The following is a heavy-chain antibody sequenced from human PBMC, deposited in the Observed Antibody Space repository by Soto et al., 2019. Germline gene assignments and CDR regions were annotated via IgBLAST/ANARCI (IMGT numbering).Heavy chain of an antibody. V-gene: IGHV1-69*01. CDR1: GGTFSSYA. Sequence: QVQLVQSGAEVKKPGSSVKVSCKASGGTFSSYAISWVRQAPGQGLEWMGGIIPIFGTANYAQKFQGRVTITADASTRTAYMELSRLRSEETDVYYCARGAMRYYDSSVFDYWGQGTLVTVAA. CDR2: IIPIFGTA. CDR3: ARGAMRYYDSSVFDY. J-gene: IGHJ4*02. D-gene: IGHD3-22*01.